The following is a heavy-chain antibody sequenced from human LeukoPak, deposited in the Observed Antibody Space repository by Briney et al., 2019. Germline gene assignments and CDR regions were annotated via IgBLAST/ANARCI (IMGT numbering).Heavy chain of an antibody. CDR3: AVPPLSGTGSSRPLAGVDV. J-gene: IGHJ6*02. Sequence: PGGALRLSCAASGVTFSIYSLNWVREALGKGLEWVAYIGRGGDRTTKYADSVKGRFTISRDNAENSLFLQMISVRAEDTPVYYGAVPPLSGTGSSRPLAGVDVWGQGTRVTVSS. D-gene: IGHD3-10*01. CDR1: GVTFSIYS. CDR2: IGRGGDRTT. V-gene: IGHV3-48*04.